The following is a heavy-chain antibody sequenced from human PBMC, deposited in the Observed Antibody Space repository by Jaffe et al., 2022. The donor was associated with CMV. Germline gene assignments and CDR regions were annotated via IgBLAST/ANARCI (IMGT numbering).Heavy chain of an antibody. CDR1: GFTFDDYA. J-gene: IGHJ6*02. Sequence: EVQLVESGGGLVQPGRSLRLSCAASGFTFDDYAMHWVRQAPGKGLEWVSGISWNSGSIDYADSVKGRFTISRDNAKNSLYLQMNSLRAEDTALYYCAKDRDYRFFYYYGMDVWGQGTTVTVSS. V-gene: IGHV3-9*01. CDR3: AKDRDYRFFYYYGMDV. D-gene: IGHD4-17*01. CDR2: ISWNSGSI.